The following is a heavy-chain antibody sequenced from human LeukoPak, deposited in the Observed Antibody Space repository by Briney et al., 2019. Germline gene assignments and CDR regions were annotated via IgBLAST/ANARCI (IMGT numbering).Heavy chain of an antibody. D-gene: IGHD3-10*01. CDR2: IDHSGST. CDR1: GYSISSGYY. V-gene: IGHV4-38-2*02. Sequence: PSETLSLTCTVSGYSISSGYYWGWIRQPPGKGLEWTGSIDHSGSTYYNPSLKSRITISLDTSKNQFSLNLSFVTAADTAVYYCARQTGSGLFSLPGGQGTLVTVSS. CDR3: ARQTGSGLFSLP. J-gene: IGHJ4*02.